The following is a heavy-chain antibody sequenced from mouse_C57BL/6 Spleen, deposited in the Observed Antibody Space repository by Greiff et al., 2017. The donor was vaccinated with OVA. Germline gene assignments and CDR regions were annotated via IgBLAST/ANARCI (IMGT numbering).Heavy chain of an antibody. V-gene: IGHV1-52*01. CDR3: ARIRDYYAMDY. J-gene: IGHJ4*01. CDR2: IDPSDSAT. CDR1: GYTFTSYW. Sequence: QVQLQQPGAELVRPGSSVKLSCKASGYTFTSYWMHWVKQRPIQGLEWIGNIDPSDSATHYNQKFKDKATLTVDKSSSTAYMQLSSLTSEDSAVYYCARIRDYYAMDYWGQGTSVTVSS.